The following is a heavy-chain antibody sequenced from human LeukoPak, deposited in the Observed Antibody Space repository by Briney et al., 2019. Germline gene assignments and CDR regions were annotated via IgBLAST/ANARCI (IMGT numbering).Heavy chain of an antibody. D-gene: IGHD5-18*01. V-gene: IGHV4-38-2*02. CDR3: ARGPPRYTSY. J-gene: IGHJ4*02. CDR2: VDQSGGT. Sequence: SETLSLTCSVSGYSISRGYYWGWIRQPPGNGLEWIGSVDQSGGTYYNPSLKSRVTMSVDTSKNQFSLKLTSVTAADTAVYYCARGPPRYTSYWGQGALVTVSS. CDR1: GYSISRGYY.